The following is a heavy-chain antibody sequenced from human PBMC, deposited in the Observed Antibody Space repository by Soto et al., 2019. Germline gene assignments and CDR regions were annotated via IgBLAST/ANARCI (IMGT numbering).Heavy chain of an antibody. V-gene: IGHV4-59*12. CDR3: ARTYDSNGYANEFDS. J-gene: IGHJ4*02. Sequence: QVVLQESGPGLVKPSETLSLTCSVSGRSITSYYWSWVRQPPGKGLEWIGYIYDNGITSQNPSLKSRATMSAGTSQNQFSLKLTPVTGADTAVYYGARTYDSNGYANEFDSWGQGILVTVTS. D-gene: IGHD3-22*01. CDR1: GRSITSYY. CDR2: IYDNGIT.